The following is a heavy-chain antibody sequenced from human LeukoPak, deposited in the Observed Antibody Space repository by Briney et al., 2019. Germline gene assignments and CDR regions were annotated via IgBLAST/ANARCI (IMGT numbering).Heavy chain of an antibody. CDR1: GFTFSLYA. CDR3: AKGPQLRGERYFDF. V-gene: IGHV3-23*01. CDR2: MSGSGGST. Sequence: GGSLRLSCAASGFTFSLYAMNWVRQAPGKGLEWVSGMSGSGGSTYYADSVKGRFTISRDNSKNTLYLQMNGLRAEDTAVYYCAKGPQLRGERYFDFWGQGTLVTVSS. D-gene: IGHD3-10*01. J-gene: IGHJ4*02.